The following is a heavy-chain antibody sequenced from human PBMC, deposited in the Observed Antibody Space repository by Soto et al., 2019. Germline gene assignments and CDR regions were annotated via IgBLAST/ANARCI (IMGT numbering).Heavy chain of an antibody. CDR1: GGTFSSYA. D-gene: IGHD6-19*01. CDR3: ATTGGRGYSSGWYRLLRACMDV. V-gene: IGHV1-69*01. Sequence: QVQLVQSGAEVKKPGSSVKVSCKASGGTFSSYAISWVRQAPGQGLEWMGGIIPIFGTANYAQKFQGRVTIAADEFTSTAYMELSSLRSEDTAVYYCATTGGRGYSSGWYRLLRACMDVWGQGTTVTVSS. CDR2: IIPIFGTA. J-gene: IGHJ6*02.